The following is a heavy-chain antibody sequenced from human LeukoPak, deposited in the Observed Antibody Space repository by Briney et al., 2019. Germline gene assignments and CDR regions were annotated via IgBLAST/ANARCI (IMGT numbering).Heavy chain of an antibody. V-gene: IGHV3-66*01. J-gene: IGHJ4*02. CDR3: ARGSDGWFAFDY. CDR1: EFTVSTNY. D-gene: IGHD6-19*01. CDR2: IYSTGGK. Sequence: PGGSLRLSCAASEFTVSTNYMSWVRQAPGKGLEWVSIIYSTGGKYYADSVKGRFTIPRDNSKHTLYLQMNSLRGEDTAVYYCARGSDGWFAFDYWGQGILVTVSS.